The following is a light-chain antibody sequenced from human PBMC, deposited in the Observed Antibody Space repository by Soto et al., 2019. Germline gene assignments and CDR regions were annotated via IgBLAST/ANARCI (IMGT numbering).Light chain of an antibody. Sequence: SVLTQPHSVSGTPGQRVTISCTGSSSNIGAGYDVHWYQQLPGTAPKLLIYGNSNRPSGVPDRFSGSKSGTSASLAITGLQAEDEADYYCQSYDSSLSGYVVFGGGTKVTVL. CDR3: QSYDSSLSGYVV. CDR1: SSNIGAGYD. V-gene: IGLV1-40*01. J-gene: IGLJ2*01. CDR2: GNS.